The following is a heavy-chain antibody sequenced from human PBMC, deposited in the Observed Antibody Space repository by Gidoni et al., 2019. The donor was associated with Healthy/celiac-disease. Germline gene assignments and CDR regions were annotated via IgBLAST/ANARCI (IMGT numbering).Heavy chain of an antibody. J-gene: IGHJ3*02. CDR1: GFTFRSYA. CDR2: ISGRGGST. D-gene: IGHD1-26*01. Sequence: EVQLLESGGGLVQPGGSLRLSCAASGFTFRSYAMSWVRQAPGKGRAWVSAISGRGGSTYYADSVKGRFTISRDNSKNTLYLQMNSLRAEDTAVYYCAKDRVQWELLVPDAFDIWGQGTMVTVSS. V-gene: IGHV3-23*01. CDR3: AKDRVQWELLVPDAFDI.